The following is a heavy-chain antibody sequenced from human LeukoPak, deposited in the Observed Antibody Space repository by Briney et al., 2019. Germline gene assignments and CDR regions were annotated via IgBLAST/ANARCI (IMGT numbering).Heavy chain of an antibody. CDR3: ARGGYPTLPLYYYYYMDV. D-gene: IGHD5-12*01. V-gene: IGHV1-69*13. Sequence: SVKVSCKASGGTFSSYAISWVRQAPGQGLEWMGGIIPIFDTANYAQKFQGRVTITADESTSTAYMELSSLRSEDTAVYYCARGGYPTLPLYYYYYMDVWGKGTTVTVSS. J-gene: IGHJ6*03. CDR2: IIPIFDTA. CDR1: GGTFSSYA.